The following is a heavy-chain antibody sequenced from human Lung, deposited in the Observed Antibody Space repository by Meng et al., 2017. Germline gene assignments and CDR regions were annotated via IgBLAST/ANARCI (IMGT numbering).Heavy chain of an antibody. J-gene: IGHJ4*02. Sequence: EVHVVESGGGLVQPGGSLSLSCAASGFTFSTHWMHWVRQAPGKGLEWVSRITGDGSSTIYADSVQGRFTMSRDNAKNTLSLQMNSLRAEDTAVYYCARGGVTTDDWGQGTLVTVPS. V-gene: IGHV3-74*01. CDR1: GFTFSTHW. CDR2: ITGDGSST. D-gene: IGHD4-17*01. CDR3: ARGGVTTDD.